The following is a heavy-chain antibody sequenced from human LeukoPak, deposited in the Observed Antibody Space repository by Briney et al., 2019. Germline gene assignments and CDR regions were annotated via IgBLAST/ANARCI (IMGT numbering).Heavy chain of an antibody. CDR2: IYYSGST. D-gene: IGHD5-18*01. CDR3: ARADTATFYFDY. Sequence: SETLSLTCTVSGGSISSYYWSWIRQPPGKGLEWIGYIYYSGSTYYNPSLKSRVTISVDTSKNQFSLKLSSVTAADTAVYYCARADTATFYFDYWGQGTLVTVSS. J-gene: IGHJ4*02. CDR1: GGSISSYY. V-gene: IGHV4-59*12.